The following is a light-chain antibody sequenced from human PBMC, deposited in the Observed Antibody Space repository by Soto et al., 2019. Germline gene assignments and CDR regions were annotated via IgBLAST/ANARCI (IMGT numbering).Light chain of an antibody. Sequence: DIQMTQSPSTLSASIGDRVTITCRASQSISGWLAWYQQKPGKAPNLLVYKASTLESGIPSRFSGSGSGTQFTLTISSLQPDDFATYYSQQYNNFRSWTFGQGTKVEIK. CDR1: QSISGW. V-gene: IGKV1-5*03. CDR3: QQYNNFRSWT. CDR2: KAS. J-gene: IGKJ1*01.